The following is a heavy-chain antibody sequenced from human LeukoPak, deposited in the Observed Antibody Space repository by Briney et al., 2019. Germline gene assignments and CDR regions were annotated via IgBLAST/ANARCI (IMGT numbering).Heavy chain of an antibody. Sequence: ASVKVSCKTSGFIFTDYYMHWLRQTPGQGLEWMGWIHPTSGNINYAHKFQGRVTLTRDTSISTAYMDLSGLTSDDTAIYYCARDVFRSGENAFDIWGQGTVVTVSS. J-gene: IGHJ3*02. D-gene: IGHD4-17*01. CDR1: GFIFTDYY. CDR2: IHPTSGNI. V-gene: IGHV1-2*02. CDR3: ARDVFRSGENAFDI.